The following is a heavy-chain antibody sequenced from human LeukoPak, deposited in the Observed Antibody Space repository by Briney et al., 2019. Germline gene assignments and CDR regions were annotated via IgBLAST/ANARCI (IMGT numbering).Heavy chain of an antibody. CDR2: IIPIFGTA. V-gene: IGHV1-69*05. CDR3: ARDLSSGYYVRTHHFDY. CDR1: GGTFSSYA. J-gene: IGHJ4*02. Sequence: SVKVSCKASGGTFSSYAISWVRQAPGQGLEWMGRIIPIFGTANYAQKFQGRVTITTDESTSTAYMELGSLRSEDTAVYYCARDLSSGYYVRTHHFDYWGQGTLVTVSS. D-gene: IGHD3-22*01.